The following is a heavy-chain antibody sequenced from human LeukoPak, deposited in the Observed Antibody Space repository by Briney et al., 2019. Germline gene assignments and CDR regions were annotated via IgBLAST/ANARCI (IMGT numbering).Heavy chain of an antibody. J-gene: IGHJ4*02. CDR1: GYTFTSYA. Sequence: GASVKASCKASGYTFTSYAMHWVRQAPGQRLEWMGWINAGNGNTKYSQKFQGRVTITRDTSASTAYMELSSLRSEDTAVYYCARVGGSGSPFDYWGQGTLVTVSS. V-gene: IGHV1-3*01. D-gene: IGHD3-10*01. CDR2: INAGNGNT. CDR3: ARVGGSGSPFDY.